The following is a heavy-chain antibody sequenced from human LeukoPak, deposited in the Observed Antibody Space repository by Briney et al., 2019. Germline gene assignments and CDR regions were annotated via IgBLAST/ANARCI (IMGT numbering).Heavy chain of an antibody. CDR3: ARRMGSSWYPNWFDP. Sequence: SVKVSCKASGGTFSSYAISWVRQAPGQGLGWMGGIIPIFGTANYAQKFQGRVTITTDESTSTAYMELSSLRSEDTAVYYCARRMGSSWYPNWFDPWGQGTLVTVSS. CDR2: IIPIFGTA. V-gene: IGHV1-69*05. CDR1: GGTFSSYA. J-gene: IGHJ5*02. D-gene: IGHD6-13*01.